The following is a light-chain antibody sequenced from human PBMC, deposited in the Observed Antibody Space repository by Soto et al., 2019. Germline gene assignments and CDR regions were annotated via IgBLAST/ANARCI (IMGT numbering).Light chain of an antibody. Sequence: DIHMTQSTSSLSASVGDIVTITCQASQNINNYLNWYQQKPGRAPKLLIYDASNLEAGVPSRFRGSGSGTDFTFTISRLQPEDIATYYCQQYENLPTFGQGTRLEIK. V-gene: IGKV1-33*01. CDR1: QNINNY. J-gene: IGKJ5*01. CDR3: QQYENLPT. CDR2: DAS.